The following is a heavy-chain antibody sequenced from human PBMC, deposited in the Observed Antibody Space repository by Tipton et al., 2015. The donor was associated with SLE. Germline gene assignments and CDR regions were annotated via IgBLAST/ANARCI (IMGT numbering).Heavy chain of an antibody. J-gene: IGHJ6*03. D-gene: IGHD3-16*01. CDR2: IWYDGRRT. CDR1: GFTFSSYN. V-gene: IGHV3-33*01. CDR3: ARQGDRRVWYYYMDV. Sequence: SLRLSCAASGFTFSSYNIHWVRQAPGKGPEWMAVIWYDGRRTYYADSVKGRFTVSRDNSKNTLYLQMNTLRAEDSAIYYCARQGDRRVWYYYMDVWGKGTTVTVSS.